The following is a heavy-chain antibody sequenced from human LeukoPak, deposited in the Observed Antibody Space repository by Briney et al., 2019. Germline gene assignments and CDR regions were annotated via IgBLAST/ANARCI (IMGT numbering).Heavy chain of an antibody. CDR1: GYTFTGYY. V-gene: IGHV1-2*02. CDR3: ARDPYDYGYYGMDV. Sequence: GSVRVSCKASGYTFTGYYMHWVRPAPGRGLEWMGWINPNSGGTNYAQKFQGRVTMTRDTSISTAYMELSRLRSDDTAVYYCARDPYDYGYYGMDVWGQGTTVSVSS. CDR2: INPNSGGT. D-gene: IGHD3-16*01. J-gene: IGHJ6*02.